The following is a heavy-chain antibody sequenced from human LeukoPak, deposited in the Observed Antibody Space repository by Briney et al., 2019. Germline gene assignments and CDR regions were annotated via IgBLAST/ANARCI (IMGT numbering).Heavy chain of an antibody. J-gene: IGHJ2*01. V-gene: IGHV4-59*08. CDR1: GGSISSCY. Sequence: SETLSLTCTVSGGSISSCYWSWIRQPPGKGLEWIGYIYYSGSTNYNPSLKSRVTISVDTSKNQFSLKLSSVTAADTAVYYCARHLDYYDSSGYYGIWYFGLWGRGTLVTVSS. CDR3: ARHLDYYDSSGYYGIWYFGL. CDR2: IYYSGST. D-gene: IGHD3-22*01.